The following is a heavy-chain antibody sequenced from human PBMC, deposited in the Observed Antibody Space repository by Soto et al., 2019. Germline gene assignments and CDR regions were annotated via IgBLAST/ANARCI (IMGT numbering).Heavy chain of an antibody. CDR1: GFTFSSYW. Sequence: EVQLVESGGGLVQPGGSLRLSCAASGFTFSSYWMSWVRQAPGKGLEWVANIKQDGSEKYYVDSVKGRFTISRDNAKNSLYLQMNSLRAEDTAVYYCAREDLTVTTSYDAFDIWGQGTMVTVSS. J-gene: IGHJ3*02. CDR2: IKQDGSEK. V-gene: IGHV3-7*01. CDR3: AREDLTVTTSYDAFDI. D-gene: IGHD4-17*01.